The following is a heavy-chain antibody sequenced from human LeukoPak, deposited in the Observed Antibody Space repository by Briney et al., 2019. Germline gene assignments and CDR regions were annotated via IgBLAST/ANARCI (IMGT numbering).Heavy chain of an antibody. V-gene: IGHV3-11*01. Sequence: PGGSLRLSCAASGFTFSDYYMSWIRQAPGKGLEWVSYISSSGSTIYYADSVKGRFTISRDNAENSLYLQMNSLRAVDTAVYYCARDHGRAGYVHEPYFDYWGQGTLVTVSS. CDR3: ARDHGRAGYVHEPYFDY. CDR2: ISSSGSTI. J-gene: IGHJ4*02. CDR1: GFTFSDYY. D-gene: IGHD5-12*01.